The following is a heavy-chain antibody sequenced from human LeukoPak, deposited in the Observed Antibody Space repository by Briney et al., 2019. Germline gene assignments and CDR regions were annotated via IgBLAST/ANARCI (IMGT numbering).Heavy chain of an antibody. J-gene: IGHJ4*02. Sequence: GGSLTLSCAASGFTFSGSAIHWVRQASGKGLEWVGRIRNKAHSYATHYAASVKDRFSIFRDDSENTAYLQMNSLKTEDTAVYYCTSARPYTSSWDWGQGTPVTVSS. CDR3: TSARPYTSSWD. CDR1: GFTFSGSA. D-gene: IGHD6-13*01. V-gene: IGHV3-73*01. CDR2: IRNKAHSYAT.